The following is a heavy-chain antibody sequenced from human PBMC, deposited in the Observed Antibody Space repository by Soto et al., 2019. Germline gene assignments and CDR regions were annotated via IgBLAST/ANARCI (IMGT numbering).Heavy chain of an antibody. V-gene: IGHV1-2*02. CDR2: INPNSGGT. J-gene: IGHJ4*02. Sequence: WASVKVSCKASGYTFTGYYMHWVRQAPGQGLEWMGWINPNSGGTNYAQKFQGRVTMTRDTSISTAYMELSRLRSDDTAVYYCATHSGWRPSFAYWGQGTLATVSS. D-gene: IGHD6-19*01. CDR1: GYTFTGYY. CDR3: ATHSGWRPSFAY.